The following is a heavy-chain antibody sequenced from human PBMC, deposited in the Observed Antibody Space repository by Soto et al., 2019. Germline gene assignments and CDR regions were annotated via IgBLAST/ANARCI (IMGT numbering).Heavy chain of an antibody. CDR1: GFTFSTYS. CDR3: ARDRLGCSAGGCYSGYYGMDV. V-gene: IGHV3-48*02. CDR2: ISRSSVPI. Sequence: EVQLVESGGRLVQPGGSLRLSCAASGFTFSTYSLNWVRQAPGKGLDWVSYISRSSVPINYADSVKGRFTTSRDNAQNSLYLQMNSLRDDDTPVYYCARDRLGCSAGGCYSGYYGMDVWGQGTTVTVSS. D-gene: IGHD2-15*01. J-gene: IGHJ6*02.